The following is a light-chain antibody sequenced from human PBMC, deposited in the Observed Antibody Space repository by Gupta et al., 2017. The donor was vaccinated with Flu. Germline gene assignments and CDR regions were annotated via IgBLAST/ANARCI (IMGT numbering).Light chain of an antibody. J-gene: IGKJ1*01. CDR1: QNIKKY. V-gene: IGKV1-39*01. CDR2: GAA. Sequence: GDRVTITCRESQNIKKYLNWYRQKAGEAPRLLIYGAATLQSGGPSRISGSGFGTDFTLSISSLQTEDFATYYCQQSYSRPWTFGQGTEV. CDR3: QQSYSRPWT.